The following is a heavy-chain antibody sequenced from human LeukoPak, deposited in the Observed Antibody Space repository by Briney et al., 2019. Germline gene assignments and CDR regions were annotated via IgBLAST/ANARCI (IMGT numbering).Heavy chain of an antibody. CDR2: IIPPFGTA. CDR3: AKEGDTALATGYLNL. J-gene: IGHJ2*01. CDR1: GGTFGRYV. Sequence: SVKVSCKASGGTFGRYVICWVRQAPGQGLEWMGGIIPPFGTAHYARKFQDRLTITADESATTVYMEMSSLRSEDTAMYYCAKEGDTALATGYLNLWGRGTLVTVSA. D-gene: IGHD5-18*01. V-gene: IGHV1-69*13.